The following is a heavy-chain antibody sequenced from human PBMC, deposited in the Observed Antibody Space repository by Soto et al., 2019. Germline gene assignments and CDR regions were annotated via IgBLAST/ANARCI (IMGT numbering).Heavy chain of an antibody. Sequence: SETLSLTCTFSVGSISSYYWSCIRHPPGKGLEWIGYIYYSGSTNYNPSLKSRVTISVDTSKNQFSLKLSSVTAADTAVYYCARDSTSAAGKIWFEPWGQGTPVTVSS. CDR2: IYYSGST. V-gene: IGHV4-59*01. D-gene: IGHD6-13*01. CDR3: ARDSTSAAGKIWFEP. CDR1: VGSISSYY. J-gene: IGHJ5*02.